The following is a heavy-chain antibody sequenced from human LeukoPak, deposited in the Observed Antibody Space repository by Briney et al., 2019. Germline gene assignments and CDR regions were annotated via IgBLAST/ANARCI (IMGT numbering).Heavy chain of an antibody. CDR2: IDPSDSYT. CDR3: ARFSGTFDAP. V-gene: IGHV5-10-1*01. CDR1: GYSFTSYW. J-gene: IGHJ5*02. Sequence: GESLKISCKGSGYSFTSYWISWVRQMPGKGLEWMGRIDPSDSYTNYGPSFQGHVTISADKSISTASLQWSSLKASDTAMYYCARFSGTFDAPWGQGTLVTVSS. D-gene: IGHD3-16*01.